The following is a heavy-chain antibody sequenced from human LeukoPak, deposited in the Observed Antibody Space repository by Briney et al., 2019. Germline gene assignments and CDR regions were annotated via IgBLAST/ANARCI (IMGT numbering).Heavy chain of an antibody. CDR1: GGTFSSYA. D-gene: IGHD3-10*01. V-gene: IGHV1-69*06. CDR2: IIPIFGTA. CDR3: ARDMVRGVIRSRPMGA. J-gene: IGHJ4*02. Sequence: SVKVSCKASGGTFSSYAISWVRQAPGQGLEWMGGIIPIFGTANYAQKFQGRVTITADKSTTTAYMELSSLRSEDTAVYYCARDMVRGVIRSRPMGAWGQGTLVTVSS.